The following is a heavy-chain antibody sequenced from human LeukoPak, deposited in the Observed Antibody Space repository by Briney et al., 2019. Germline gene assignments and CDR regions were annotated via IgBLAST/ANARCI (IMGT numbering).Heavy chain of an antibody. CDR1: GYTFNSYG. CDR2: VSAYNGHT. CDR3: ARLIPQKWELPGKWFDP. Sequence: GASVKVSCKASGYTFNSYGISWVRRAPGQGLEWMGWVSAYNGHTNYAQKFQGRVTMTTDTSTSTASMELRSLRSDDTAVYYCARLIPQKWELPGKWFDPWGQGTLVTVSS. J-gene: IGHJ5*02. D-gene: IGHD1-26*01. V-gene: IGHV1-18*01.